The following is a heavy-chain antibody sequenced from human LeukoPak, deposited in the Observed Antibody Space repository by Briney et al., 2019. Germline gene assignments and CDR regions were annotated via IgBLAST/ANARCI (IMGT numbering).Heavy chain of an antibody. CDR3: ARDGLYSSSGAFDI. CDR1: GYTFTGYG. CDR2: ISAYNGNT. Sequence: ASVKVSCKASGYTFTGYGISWVRQAPGQGLEWMGWISAYNGNTNYAQKLQGRVTMTTDTSTSTAYMELRSLRSDDTAVYYCARDGLYSSSGAFDIWGQGTMVTVSS. J-gene: IGHJ3*02. D-gene: IGHD6-6*01. V-gene: IGHV1-18*01.